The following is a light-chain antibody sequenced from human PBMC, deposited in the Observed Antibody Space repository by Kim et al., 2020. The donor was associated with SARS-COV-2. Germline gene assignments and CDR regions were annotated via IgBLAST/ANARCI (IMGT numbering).Light chain of an antibody. J-gene: IGLJ3*02. CDR1: NIGSKS. CDR2: YDN. Sequence: APGKTASVTCGGYNIGSKSVHGYQEMPGQARRVVIYYDNDRPSWIPERFSGSNSGNTATLTISRVEAGDEADYYCQVWDSSSDHRVFGGGTQLTVL. CDR3: QVWDSSSDHRV. V-gene: IGLV3-21*04.